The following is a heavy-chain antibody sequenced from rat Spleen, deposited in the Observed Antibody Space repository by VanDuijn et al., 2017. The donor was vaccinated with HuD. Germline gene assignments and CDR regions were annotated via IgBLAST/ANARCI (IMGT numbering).Heavy chain of an antibody. V-gene: IGHV2-43*01. CDR3: TRDRFGDLNWFAY. CDR2: TWGDGST. D-gene: IGHD4-3*01. J-gene: IGHJ3*01. Sequence: QVQLKESGPGLVQPSQTLSLTCTVSGFSLNSYHINWVRQPPGKGLEWMGVTWGDGSTNYNSALKSRLSISRDTSKSQVFLTMNSLQTDDTGTYYCTRDRFGDLNWFAYWGQGTLVTVSS. CDR1: GFSLNSYH.